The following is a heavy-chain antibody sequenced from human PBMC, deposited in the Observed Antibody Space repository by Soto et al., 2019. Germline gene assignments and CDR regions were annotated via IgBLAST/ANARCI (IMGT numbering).Heavy chain of an antibody. D-gene: IGHD3-16*02. CDR3: AKDTYYDYVWGSYRLGTYFDY. CDR1: GFTFDDYA. V-gene: IGHV3-9*01. J-gene: IGHJ4*02. Sequence: EVQLVESGGGLVQPGRSLRLSCAASGFTFDDYAMHWVRQAPGKGLEWVSGISWNSGSIGYADSVKGRFTISRDNAKNCLYLQMNSLRAEDTALYYCAKDTYYDYVWGSYRLGTYFDYWGQGTLVTVSS. CDR2: ISWNSGSI.